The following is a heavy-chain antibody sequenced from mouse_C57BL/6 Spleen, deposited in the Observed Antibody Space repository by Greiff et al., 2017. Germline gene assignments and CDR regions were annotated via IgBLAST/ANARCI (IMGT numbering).Heavy chain of an antibody. CDR2: ISGGGGNT. CDR3: ERQEGQLRPKYFDY. CDR1: GFTFSSYT. Sequence: EVQLVESGGGLVKPGGSLKLSCAASGFTFSSYTMSWVRQTPEKRLEWVATISGGGGNTYYPDSVKGRFTISIDNAKNTLYLQMSSLRSEDTALYYCERQEGQLRPKYFDYWGQGTTGTVSA. D-gene: IGHD3-2*02. V-gene: IGHV5-9*01. J-gene: IGHJ2*01.